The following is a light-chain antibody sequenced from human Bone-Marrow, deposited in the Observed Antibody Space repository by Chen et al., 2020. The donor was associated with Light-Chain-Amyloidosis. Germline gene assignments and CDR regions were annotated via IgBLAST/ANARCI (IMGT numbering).Light chain of an antibody. Sequence: QSALTQPRSVSGSPGQSVTISCTGTSSDVGAYDSVSWYQQHPGNAPKLMIYDVSKRPSGVPDRFSGSKSGNTASLTISGLQAEDAADYYCCSYAGTNIPYVFGVGTKVTVL. CDR1: SSDVGAYDS. CDR3: CSYAGTNIPYV. V-gene: IGLV2-11*01. J-gene: IGLJ1*01. CDR2: DVS.